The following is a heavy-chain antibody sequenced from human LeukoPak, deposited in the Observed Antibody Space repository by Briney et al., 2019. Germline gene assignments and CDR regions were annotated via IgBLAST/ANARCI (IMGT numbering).Heavy chain of an antibody. CDR1: GFTFSSYA. V-gene: IGHV3-23*01. CDR2: ISGSGGST. J-gene: IGHJ3*02. CDR3: AKECLLDYGDYLTQGGFDN. D-gene: IGHD4-17*01. Sequence: SGGSLRLSCAASGFTFSSYAMSWVRQAPGKGLEWVSAISGSGGSTYYADSVKGRFTISRDNSKNTLYLQMNSLRAEDTAVYYCAKECLLDYGDYLTQGGFDNWGQGTMVTVSS.